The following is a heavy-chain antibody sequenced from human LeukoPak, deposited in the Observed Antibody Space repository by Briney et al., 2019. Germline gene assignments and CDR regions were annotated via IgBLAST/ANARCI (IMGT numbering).Heavy chain of an antibody. CDR2: ISSSSSYI. CDR3: ARETRSTVRGVIGY. D-gene: IGHD3-10*01. J-gene: IGHJ4*02. Sequence: GGSLRLSCAASGFTFSSYSMNWVRQAPGKGLEWVSSISSSSSYIYYADSVKGRFTISRDNAKNSLYLQMNSLRAEDTAVYYCARETRSTVRGVIGYWGQGTLVTVSS. CDR1: GFTFSSYS. V-gene: IGHV3-21*01.